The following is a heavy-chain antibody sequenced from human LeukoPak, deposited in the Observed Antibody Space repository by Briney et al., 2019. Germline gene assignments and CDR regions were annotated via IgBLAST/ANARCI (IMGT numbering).Heavy chain of an antibody. Sequence: GGSLRLSCAASGFTFSTYWMSWVRQAPGKGLERVANIRQDGSEKYYVDSVKGRFTISRDNADNSLYLQMNSLKPEDTAVYYCARSYNVLTAFDYWGQGTLVTVSS. CDR1: GFTFSTYW. CDR3: ARSYNVLTAFDY. V-gene: IGHV3-7*03. CDR2: IRQDGSEK. J-gene: IGHJ4*02. D-gene: IGHD3-9*01.